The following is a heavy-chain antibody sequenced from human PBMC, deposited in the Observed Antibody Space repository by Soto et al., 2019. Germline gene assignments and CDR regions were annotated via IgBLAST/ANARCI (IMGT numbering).Heavy chain of an antibody. J-gene: IGHJ4*02. D-gene: IGHD3-9*01. CDR3: ARVESITIFNAGPYYFDY. CDR1: GFTFSSYS. V-gene: IGHV3-48*01. CDR2: ISSSSSTI. Sequence: EVQLAESGGGLVQPGGSLRLSCAASGFTFSSYSMNWVRQAPGKGLEWVSYISSSSSTIYYADSVKGRFTISRDNAKNSLYLQMNSLRAEDTAVYYCARVESITIFNAGPYYFDYWGQGTLVTVSS.